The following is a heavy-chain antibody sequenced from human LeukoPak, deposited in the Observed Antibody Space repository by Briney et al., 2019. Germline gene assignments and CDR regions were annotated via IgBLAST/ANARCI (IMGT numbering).Heavy chain of an antibody. Sequence: ASVKVSCKASGYTFTGYYMHWVRQAPGQGLEWMGWINPNSGGTNYAQKFQGRVTMTRDTSISTAYMELSRLRSDDTAVYYCAREGYGGTMVRGAFRYMDVWGKGTTVTTSS. CDR1: GYTFTGYY. CDR3: AREGYGGTMVRGAFRYMDV. V-gene: IGHV1-2*02. D-gene: IGHD3-10*01. CDR2: INPNSGGT. J-gene: IGHJ6*03.